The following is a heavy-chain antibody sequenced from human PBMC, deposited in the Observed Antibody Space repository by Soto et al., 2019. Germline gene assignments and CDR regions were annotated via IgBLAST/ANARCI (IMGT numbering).Heavy chain of an antibody. CDR3: ARISTHQYDNSGYYSPTYYFDS. J-gene: IGHJ4*02. V-gene: IGHV1-18*01. D-gene: IGHD3-3*01. CDR2: ISTYNGNT. CDR1: GYTFTRYG. Sequence: ASVKVSCKASGYTFTRYGISWVRQAPGQGLEWMGWISTYNGNTNCAQKFQGRVTVTTDTSTSTAYMELRSLRSDDRAVYYCARISTHQYDNSGYYSPTYYFDSWSQGSLVTV.